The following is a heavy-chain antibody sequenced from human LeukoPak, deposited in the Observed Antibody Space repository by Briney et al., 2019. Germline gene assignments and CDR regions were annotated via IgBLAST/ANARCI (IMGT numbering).Heavy chain of an antibody. CDR1: GVTLSSNY. J-gene: IGHJ4*02. D-gene: IGHD6-13*01. CDR2: IYSGGST. CDR3: ARDPRVAAASTSKN. Sequence: GGSLRLSCAASGVTLSSNYMSWVRQAPGKGLEWVSIIYSGGSTYYPDSVKGRFTISRDDSKNTLFLQMNSLRAEDTAVYYCARDPRVAAASTSKNWGQGTLVTVSS. V-gene: IGHV3-66*01.